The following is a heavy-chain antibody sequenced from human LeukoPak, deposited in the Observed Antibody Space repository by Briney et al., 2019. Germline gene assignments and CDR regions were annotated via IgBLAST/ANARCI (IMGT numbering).Heavy chain of an antibody. D-gene: IGHD1-26*01. Sequence: ASVKVSCKASGYTFTSYAMNWVRQAPGQGLEWMGWINTNTGNATYAQGFTGRFVFSLDTSVSTAYPQISSLKAEDTAVYYCARAKLVGATPIGNYWGQGTLVTVSS. CDR2: INTNTGNA. CDR3: ARAKLVGATPIGNY. J-gene: IGHJ4*02. CDR1: GYTFTSYA. V-gene: IGHV7-4-1*02.